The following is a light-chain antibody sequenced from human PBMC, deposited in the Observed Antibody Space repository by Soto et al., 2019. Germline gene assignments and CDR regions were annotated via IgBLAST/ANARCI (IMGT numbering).Light chain of an antibody. CDR2: DTS. V-gene: IGKV3-11*01. CDR3: VQRSVWPWT. CDR1: QSVGRY. Sequence: EIVLTQSPATLSLSPGERGTLSCRASQSVGRYLAWYQHKPGQAPRLLIYDTSNRAPGTPGRFGGSGSGTDFTLPISSLEPEDFAVYYCVQRSVWPWTVGQGTKVEV. J-gene: IGKJ1*01.